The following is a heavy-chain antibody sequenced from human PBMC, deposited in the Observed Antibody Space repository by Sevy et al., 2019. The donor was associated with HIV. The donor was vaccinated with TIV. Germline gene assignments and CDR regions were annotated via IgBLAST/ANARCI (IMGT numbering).Heavy chain of an antibody. CDR2: ISGSGGST. V-gene: IGHV3-23*01. Sequence: GGSLRLSCAASGFTFSSYAMSWVRQAPGKGLEWVSAISGSGGSTYYADSVKGRFTISRDNSKNPLYLQMNGLRAEDKAVDYCAKDNAYSCSLYYFDYWGQGTLVTVSS. J-gene: IGHJ4*02. CDR1: GFTFSSYA. CDR3: AKDNAYSCSLYYFDY. D-gene: IGHD6-6*01.